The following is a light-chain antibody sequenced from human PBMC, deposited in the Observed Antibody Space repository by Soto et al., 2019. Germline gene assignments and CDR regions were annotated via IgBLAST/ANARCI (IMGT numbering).Light chain of an antibody. CDR3: QQXYSTPWT. Sequence: DIQMTQSPSXXXXSXXXRVTITCXASXSXXSYLNWYQQKPGKAPKLLIYAASSLQSGVPSRFSGSGSGTDFTLTISSLQPEDFATXXXQQXYSTPWTFGQGTKVEIK. CDR2: AAS. CDR1: XSXXSY. V-gene: IGKV1-39*01. J-gene: IGKJ1*01.